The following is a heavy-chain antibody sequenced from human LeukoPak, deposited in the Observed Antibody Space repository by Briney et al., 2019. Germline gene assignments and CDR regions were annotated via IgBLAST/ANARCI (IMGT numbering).Heavy chain of an antibody. J-gene: IGHJ3*02. CDR3: ARMYYYGSGSPSYAFDI. CDR2: INYSGST. CDR1: GGSVSSGSYY. D-gene: IGHD3-10*01. Sequence: SETLSLTCTVSGGSVSSGSYYWSWIRQPPGKGLEWIGYINYSGSTNYNPSLKSRVTISVDTSKNQFSLKLSSVTAADTAVYYCARMYYYGSGSPSYAFDIWGQGTMVTVSS. V-gene: IGHV4-61*01.